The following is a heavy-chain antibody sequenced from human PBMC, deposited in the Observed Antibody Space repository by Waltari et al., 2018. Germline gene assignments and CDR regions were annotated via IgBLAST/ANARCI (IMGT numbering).Heavy chain of an antibody. D-gene: IGHD5-12*01. CDR1: GYTFTNYY. J-gene: IGHJ5*02. Sequence: QVQLVQSGAEVKRPGASVKVSCKASGYTFTNYYMNWVRQAPGQGPEWMGWINPNSEGTHDAEKFQGRVLMTSDTSVNTVYMELSSLRSDDTAVYYCAREQTRSRVATIISWGQGTLLTVSS. CDR2: INPNSEGT. CDR3: AREQTRSRVATIIS. V-gene: IGHV1-2*02.